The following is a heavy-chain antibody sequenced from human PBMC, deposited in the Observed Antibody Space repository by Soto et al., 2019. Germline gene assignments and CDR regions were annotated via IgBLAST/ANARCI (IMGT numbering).Heavy chain of an antibody. J-gene: IGHJ6*03. Sequence: QVQLVESGGGLVKPGGSLRLSCAASGFTFTDYYMTWIRQAPGKGLEWVSYISSGGDTIYYADSVKGRFTISRDNAKPSLCPEMNSLRPEDTAVSSCARASRDDFCGDQTYYYYYDMHLWGKGTTVTVAS. CDR2: ISSGGDTI. CDR3: ARASRDDFCGDQTYYYYYDMHL. D-gene: IGHD3-3*01. V-gene: IGHV3-11*01. CDR1: GFTFTDYY.